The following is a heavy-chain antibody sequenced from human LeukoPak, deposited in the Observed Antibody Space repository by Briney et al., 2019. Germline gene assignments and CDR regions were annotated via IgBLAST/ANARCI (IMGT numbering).Heavy chain of an antibody. J-gene: IGHJ4*01. CDR3: AKGIYSSGWSYFDY. CDR1: RFPFSSYW. V-gene: IGHV3-23*01. CDR2: LSGSGITT. D-gene: IGHD6-19*01. Sequence: GGSLGLSCEGSRFPFSSYWVSWVRQAPGKGLEWVSTLSGSGITTYYADSVKGRFTISRDNSKNTLYLQMNSLRAEDTAVYYCAKGIYSSGWSYFDYWGHGTLVTVSS.